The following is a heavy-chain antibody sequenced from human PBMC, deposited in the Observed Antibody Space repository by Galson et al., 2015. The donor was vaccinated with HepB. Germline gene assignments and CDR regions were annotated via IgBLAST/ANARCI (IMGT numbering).Heavy chain of an antibody. V-gene: IGHV1-18*01. D-gene: IGHD3-22*01. CDR1: GYTFTFYA. J-gene: IGHJ6*03. CDR3: ARFGAPYFHDSDGDDGRSQYADFYMDV. CDR2: IATFHDVR. Sequence: SVKVSCKASGYTFTFYAIAWVRQAPGKGLEWIGWIATFHDVRSPAERLRDRLTMTTDTSTSTAYMELRSLKSDDTATYYCARFGAPYFHDSDGDDGRSQYADFYMDVWGKGTTVTVSS.